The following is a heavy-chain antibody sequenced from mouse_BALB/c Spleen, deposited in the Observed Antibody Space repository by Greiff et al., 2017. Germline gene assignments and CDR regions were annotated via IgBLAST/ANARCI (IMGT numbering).Heavy chain of an antibody. CDR2: IYPGDGDT. CDR3: ARFGSSPLAMDY. J-gene: IGHJ4*01. D-gene: IGHD1-1*01. CDR1: GYTFTSYW. Sequence: QLQESGAELARPGASVKLSCKASGYTFTSYWMQWVKQRPGQGLEWIGAIYPGDGDTRYTQKFKGKATLTADKSSSTAYMQLSSLASEDSAVYYCARFGSSPLAMDYWGQGTSVTVSS. V-gene: IGHV1-87*01.